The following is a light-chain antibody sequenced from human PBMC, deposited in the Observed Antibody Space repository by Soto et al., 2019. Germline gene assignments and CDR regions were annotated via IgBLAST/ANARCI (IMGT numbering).Light chain of an antibody. Sequence: EIVMTQSPATLSVSPEERATLSCRASQSVSSNLAWYQQKPGQAPRLLIYGASTRATGIPARFSGSGSGTEFTLTISSLQSEYFAVYYCQQYNNWPVYTFGQGTKLEIK. V-gene: IGKV3-15*01. CDR1: QSVSSN. J-gene: IGKJ2*01. CDR3: QQYNNWPVYT. CDR2: GAS.